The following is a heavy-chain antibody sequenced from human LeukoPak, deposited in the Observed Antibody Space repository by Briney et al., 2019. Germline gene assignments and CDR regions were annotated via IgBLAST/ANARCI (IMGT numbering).Heavy chain of an antibody. V-gene: IGHV3-74*03. J-gene: IGHJ4*02. Sequence: GWSLRLSCAASGFTFSSYWMHWVRQAPTRGLVWVSRINSDGSSRSYAESVNGRVTISKDHTQNTLYVQMNNVRAEDTAVYYCARVDPKAPGDYSWGRGTLVTVSS. D-gene: IGHD2-2*03. CDR2: INSDGSSR. CDR3: ARVDPKAPGDYS. CDR1: GFTFSSYW.